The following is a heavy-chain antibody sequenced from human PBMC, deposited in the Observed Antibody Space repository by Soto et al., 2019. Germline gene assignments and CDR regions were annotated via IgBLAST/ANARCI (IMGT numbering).Heavy chain of an antibody. D-gene: IGHD4-17*01. Sequence: GASVKVSCKASGYTFTSYAMHWVRQAPGQRLEWMGWINAGNGNTKYSQKFQGRVTITRDTSASTAYMELSSLRSEDTAVYYCERTVGYYYGMDVWGQGNTVTVS. CDR3: ERTVGYYYGMDV. CDR1: GYTFTSYA. J-gene: IGHJ6*02. V-gene: IGHV1-3*01. CDR2: INAGNGNT.